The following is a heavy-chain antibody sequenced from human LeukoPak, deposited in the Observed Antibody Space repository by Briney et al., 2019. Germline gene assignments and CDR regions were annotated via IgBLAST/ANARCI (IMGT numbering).Heavy chain of an antibody. J-gene: IGHJ4*02. Sequence: ASVKVSCKASGYRFTSYGISWVRQAPGQGLEWMGWISAYNGNTNYAQKLQGRVTMTTDTSTSTAYMELRSLRSEDTAVYYCARDRASWFGESSHDYWGQGTLVTVSS. V-gene: IGHV1-18*01. D-gene: IGHD3-10*01. CDR3: ARDRASWFGESSHDY. CDR2: ISAYNGNT. CDR1: GYRFTSYG.